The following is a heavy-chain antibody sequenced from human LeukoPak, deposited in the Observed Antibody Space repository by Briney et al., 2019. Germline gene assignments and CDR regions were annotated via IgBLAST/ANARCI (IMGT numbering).Heavy chain of an antibody. CDR1: GYTFTGYY. V-gene: IGHV1-2*02. CDR2: INPNSGGT. Sequence: GASVKVSCKASGYTFTGYYMHWVRQAPGQGLEWMGWINPNSGGTNYAQKFQGRVTMTRDTSISTAYMELSRLRSDDTAVYYCARDLGGVSTHAFDIWGQGTMVTVSS. CDR3: ARDLGGVSTHAFDI. D-gene: IGHD2-8*01. J-gene: IGHJ3*02.